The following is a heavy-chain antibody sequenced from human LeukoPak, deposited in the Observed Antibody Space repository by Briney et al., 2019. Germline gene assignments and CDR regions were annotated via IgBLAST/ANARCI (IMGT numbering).Heavy chain of an antibody. J-gene: IGHJ4*02. Sequence: PSETLSLTCTVSGYSISSGYYWGWIRPPPGKGLEWIGSIYHSGSTYYNPSLKSRVTISVDTSKNQFSLKLSSVTAADTAVYYCARLLDTAMDRDYWGQGTLVTVSS. D-gene: IGHD5-18*01. CDR3: ARLLDTAMDRDY. V-gene: IGHV4-38-2*02. CDR2: IYHSGST. CDR1: GYSISSGYY.